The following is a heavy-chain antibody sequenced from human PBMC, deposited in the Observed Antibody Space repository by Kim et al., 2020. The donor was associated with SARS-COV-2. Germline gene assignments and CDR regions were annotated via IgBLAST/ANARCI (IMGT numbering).Heavy chain of an antibody. CDR2: ISGSGGST. D-gene: IGHD3-22*01. CDR3: AKAINYDSSGYTDY. J-gene: IGHJ4*02. Sequence: GGSLRLSCAASGFTFSSYVMSWVRQAPGKGLEWVSAISGSGGSTYYADSVKGRFTISRDNTKNTLYLQMNSLRAEDTAVYYCAKAINYDSSGYTDYWGQGTLVTVSS. V-gene: IGHV3-23*01. CDR1: GFTFSSYV.